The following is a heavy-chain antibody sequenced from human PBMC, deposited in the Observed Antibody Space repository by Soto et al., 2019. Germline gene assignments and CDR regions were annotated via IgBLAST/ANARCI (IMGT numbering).Heavy chain of an antibody. V-gene: IGHV4-61*01. J-gene: IGHJ4*02. D-gene: IGHD6-13*01. CDR3: ARLKTSSGWSLFDS. CDR1: CGSVSSSFFY. CDR2: IYYTGTT. Sequence: XETLSLPWTVGCGSVSSSFFYWSWVRQPPGQRLEWIVYIYYTGTTNYNPSLASRVAMSVDTSKKQFTLNLRSLTAADTARYYCARLKTSSGWSLFDSWAQGMLVTVSS.